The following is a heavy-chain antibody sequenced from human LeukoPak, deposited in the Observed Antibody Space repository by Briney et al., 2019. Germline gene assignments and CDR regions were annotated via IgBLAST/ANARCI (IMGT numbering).Heavy chain of an antibody. D-gene: IGHD4-17*01. CDR2: ISYDGSNK. J-gene: IGHJ5*02. Sequence: GGSLRLSCAASGFTFSSYAMHWVRQAPGKGLEWVAVISYDGSNKYYADSVKGRFTISRDNSKNTLYLQMNSLRAEDTAVYYCARDAYGDYWFDPWGQGTLVTVSS. V-gene: IGHV3-30-3*01. CDR1: GFTFSSYA. CDR3: ARDAYGDYWFDP.